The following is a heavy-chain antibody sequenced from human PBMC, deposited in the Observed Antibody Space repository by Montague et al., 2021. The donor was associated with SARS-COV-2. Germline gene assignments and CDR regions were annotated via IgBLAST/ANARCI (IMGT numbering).Heavy chain of an antibody. V-gene: IGHV6-1*01. J-gene: IGHJ3*02. CDR1: GDSVSSKSAA. CDR3: ASSGITLTGLDAFDI. D-gene: IGHD3-9*01. CDR2: TYYRSKWYS. Sequence: CAISGDSVSSKSAAWNWIRQSPSRGLEWLGRTYYRSKWYSDYAEXVKXRLVITPDTSKNQVSLQLNSVIPEDTAAYFCASSGITLTGLDAFDIWGQGTMVTVSS.